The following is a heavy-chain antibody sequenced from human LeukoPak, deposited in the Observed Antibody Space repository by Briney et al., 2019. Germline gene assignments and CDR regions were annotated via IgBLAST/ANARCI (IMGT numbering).Heavy chain of an antibody. D-gene: IGHD2-15*01. V-gene: IGHV4-39*01. J-gene: IGHJ4*02. CDR1: GGSISSSSYY. CDR3: ARLGVAAGLDY. Sequence: SETLSLTCTVSGGSISSSSYYWGWIRQPPGKGLEWTGSIYYSGSTYYNPSLKSRVTISVDTSENQFSLKLSSVTAADTAVYYCARLGVAAGLDYWGQGTLVTVSS. CDR2: IYYSGST.